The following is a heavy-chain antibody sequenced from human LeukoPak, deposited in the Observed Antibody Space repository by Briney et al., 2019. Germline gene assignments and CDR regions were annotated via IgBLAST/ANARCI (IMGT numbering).Heavy chain of an antibody. CDR2: IYYSGST. Sequence: SETLSLTCTVSGVSISSYYWSWIRQPPGKGLEWIGYIYYSGSTNYNPSLKSRVTISVDTSKNQFSLKLSSVTAADTAVYYCARQNYYDSSRAFDIWGQGTMVTVSS. CDR3: ARQNYYDSSRAFDI. J-gene: IGHJ3*02. D-gene: IGHD3-22*01. CDR1: GVSISSYY. V-gene: IGHV4-59*08.